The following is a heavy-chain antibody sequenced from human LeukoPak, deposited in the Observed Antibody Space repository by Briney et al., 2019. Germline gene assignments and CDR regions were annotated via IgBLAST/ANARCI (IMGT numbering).Heavy chain of an antibody. J-gene: IGHJ4*02. V-gene: IGHV1-18*01. D-gene: IGHD3-9*01. CDR2: ISAYNGNT. CDR3: ARLENDILTGTPALFDY. Sequence: GASVKVSCKASGYTFTSYGISWVRQAPGQGLEWMGWISAYNGNTNYAQKLQGRVTMTTDTSTSTAYMELRSLRSDDTAVYYCARLENDILTGTPALFDYWGQGTLVTVSS. CDR1: GYTFTSYG.